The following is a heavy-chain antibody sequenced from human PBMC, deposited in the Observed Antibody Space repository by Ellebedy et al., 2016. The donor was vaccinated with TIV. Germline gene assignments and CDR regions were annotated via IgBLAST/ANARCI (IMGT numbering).Heavy chain of an antibody. V-gene: IGHV1-8*02. J-gene: IGHJ5*02. Sequence: AASVKVSCKASGHTFSTFDIIWVRQATGQGLEWMGWMNCDTGNTAYAQKFRGRITMTRNTSITTAYMELSSLSSEDTALYYCAKVRRMNYFDPWGQGTLVTVSS. CDR2: MNCDTGNT. CDR3: AKVRRMNYFDP. CDR1: GHTFSTFD. D-gene: IGHD5-24*01.